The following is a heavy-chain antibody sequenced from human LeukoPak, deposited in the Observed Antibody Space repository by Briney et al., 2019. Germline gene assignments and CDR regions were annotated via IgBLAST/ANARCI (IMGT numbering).Heavy chain of an antibody. CDR1: GFIFSNYW. J-gene: IGHJ4*02. CDR2: INQDGGKE. D-gene: IGHD5-12*01. CDR3: VRDGGVSGYDLLDY. V-gene: IGHV3-7*01. Sequence: GGSLRLSCTASGFIFSNYWMTWVRQAPGKGLEWVAQINQDGGKEYYIDSVKARFSISRDNARNSLSLQMNSLRAEDTAVYYCVRDGGVSGYDLLDYWGQGTLVTVSS.